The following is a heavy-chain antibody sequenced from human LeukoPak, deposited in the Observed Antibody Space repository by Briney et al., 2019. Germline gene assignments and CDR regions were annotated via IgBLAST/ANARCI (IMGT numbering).Heavy chain of an antibody. Sequence: PSETLSLTCTVSGGSISGYYWSWIRQPPGKGLEWIGYIYYSGSTSYNPSLKSRVTLSVDTSKNQFSLKLSSVTAADTAVYYCVRHHHLDSSGFYPGSYYYGMDVWGQGTTVTVSS. J-gene: IGHJ6*02. CDR2: IYYSGST. D-gene: IGHD3-22*01. CDR1: GGSISGYY. CDR3: VRHHHLDSSGFYPGSYYYGMDV. V-gene: IGHV4-59*01.